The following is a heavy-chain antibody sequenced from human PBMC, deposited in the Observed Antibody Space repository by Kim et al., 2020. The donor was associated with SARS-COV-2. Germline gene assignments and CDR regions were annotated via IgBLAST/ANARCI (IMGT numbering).Heavy chain of an antibody. CDR3: TRVGAGFASGSFHP. V-gene: IGHV3-49*02. Sequence: DAASVKGRFTISRDDSKSIAYLQMNRLKTEDTAVYFCTRVGAGFASGSFHPWGQGTLVTVSS. D-gene: IGHD3-10*01. J-gene: IGHJ5*02.